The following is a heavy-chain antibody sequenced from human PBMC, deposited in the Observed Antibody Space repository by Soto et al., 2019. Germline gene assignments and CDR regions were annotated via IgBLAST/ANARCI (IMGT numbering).Heavy chain of an antibody. D-gene: IGHD3-22*01. J-gene: IGHJ5*02. Sequence: SETLSLTCTFSGGSISIGDYYWSWIRQPPGKGMEWIGYIYYSGSTYYNPSLKSRVTISVDTSKNQFSLKLSSVTAADTAVYYCARDLNLVFDSSGYYQAYNWFDPWGQGTMVTVSS. CDR2: IYYSGST. CDR3: ARDLNLVFDSSGYYQAYNWFDP. CDR1: GGSISIGDYY. V-gene: IGHV4-30-4*01.